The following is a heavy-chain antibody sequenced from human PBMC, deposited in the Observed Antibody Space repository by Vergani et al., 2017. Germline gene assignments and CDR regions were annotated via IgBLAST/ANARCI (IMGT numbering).Heavy chain of an antibody. D-gene: IGHD3-10*01. Sequence: EVQLLESGGGLVQPGGSLRLTCAASEFTFSNYAMNWVRQAPGKGLKWVSGISGSGVSAYYTDSVKGRFTISRDNSKNMLFLQMNNLRTEDTAIYYCAXQYFVSGNYLFDYWGQGTLVTVSS. J-gene: IGHJ4*02. CDR3: AXQYFVSGNYLFDY. CDR1: EFTFSNYA. V-gene: IGHV3-23*01. CDR2: ISGSGVSA.